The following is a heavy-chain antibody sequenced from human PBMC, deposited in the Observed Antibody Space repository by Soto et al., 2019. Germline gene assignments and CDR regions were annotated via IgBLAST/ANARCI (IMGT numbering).Heavy chain of an antibody. CDR2: IFFTGSA. CDR1: GGSVSTCSYD. CDR3: ARDGHGMDV. V-gene: IGHV4-61*01. Sequence: WETLSLTCTVSGGSVSTCSYDWGWVRHPPGKGLEWIGKIFFTGSAHYNPSLRNRVTMSVDTSKDQFSLTLTSVTAADTAVYYCARDGHGMDVWGQRTTVTVSS. J-gene: IGHJ6*02.